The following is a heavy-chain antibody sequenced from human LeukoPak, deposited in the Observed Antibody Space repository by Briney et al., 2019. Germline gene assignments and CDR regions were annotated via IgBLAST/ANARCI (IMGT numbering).Heavy chain of an antibody. CDR2: ISYDGSNK. CDR1: GFTFSSYA. CDR3: ARDLGAGTDYYYYGMDV. Sequence: PGGSLRLSCAASGFTFSSYAMHWVRQAPGKGLEWVAVISYDGSNKYYADSVKGRFTISRDNSKNTLYLQMNSLRAEDTAVYYCARDLGAGTDYYYYGMDVWGQGTTVTVSS. D-gene: IGHD6-19*01. V-gene: IGHV3-30-3*01. J-gene: IGHJ6*02.